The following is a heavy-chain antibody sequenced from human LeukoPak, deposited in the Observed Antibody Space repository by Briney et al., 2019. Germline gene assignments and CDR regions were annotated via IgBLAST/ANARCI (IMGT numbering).Heavy chain of an antibody. V-gene: IGHV4-61*01. D-gene: IGHD5-18*01. J-gene: IGHJ6*03. CDR2: IYYSGST. Sequence: PSETLSLTCTVSDGSISSSNYYWSWIRQPPGKGLEWIGYIYYSGSTNYNPSLKSRVTISVDTSKNQFSLKLSSVTAADTAVYYCAGGYSYGSTYYYMDVWGKGTTVTISS. CDR3: AGGYSYGSTYYYMDV. CDR1: DGSISSSNYY.